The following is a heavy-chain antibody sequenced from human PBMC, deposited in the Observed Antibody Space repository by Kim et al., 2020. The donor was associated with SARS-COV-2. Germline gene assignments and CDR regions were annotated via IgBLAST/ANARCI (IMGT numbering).Heavy chain of an antibody. D-gene: IGHD2-2*02. Sequence: TYYADSVKGRFTISRDKAKNTLYLQMNSLRAEDTAVYYCAKLKAAIYFDYWGQGTLVTVSS. CDR3: AKLKAAIYFDY. CDR2: T. V-gene: IGHV3-23*01. J-gene: IGHJ4*02.